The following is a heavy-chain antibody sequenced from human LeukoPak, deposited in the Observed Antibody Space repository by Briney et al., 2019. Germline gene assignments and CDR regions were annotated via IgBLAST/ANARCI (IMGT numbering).Heavy chain of an antibody. V-gene: IGHV3-74*01. CDR2: ISGDGGST. CDR1: GFPFSSSW. CDR3: ARDWGYYYYYGMDV. J-gene: IGHJ6*02. Sequence: GGSLRLSCAASGFPFSSSWVHWVRQAPGKGLVWVSRISGDGGSTEYADSVKGRFSISRDNAKNSLYLQMNSLRAEDTAVYYCARDWGYYYYYGMDVWGQGTTVTVSS. D-gene: IGHD3-16*01.